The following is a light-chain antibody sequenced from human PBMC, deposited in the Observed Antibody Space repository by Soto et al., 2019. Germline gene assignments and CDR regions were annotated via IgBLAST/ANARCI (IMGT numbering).Light chain of an antibody. J-gene: IGKJ3*01. V-gene: IGKV3-11*01. Sequence: EIVLTQSPATLSLSPGERATLSCRASQSVSSYLAWDQQKPGQAPRPLIYDASNRATVIPARFSGSGSGTDFTLTIIPLEPEDFAVDYCQQRRNRTPFTFGPG. CDR3: QQRRNRTPFT. CDR1: QSVSSY. CDR2: DAS.